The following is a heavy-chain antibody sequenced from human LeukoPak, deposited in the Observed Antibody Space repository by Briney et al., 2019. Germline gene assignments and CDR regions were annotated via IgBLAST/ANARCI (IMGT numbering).Heavy chain of an antibody. CDR1: DGSISSGGYY. Sequence: TLSLTCNVSDGSISSGGYYWSWIRQPPGKGLEWIGYIYHSGSTYYNPSLRSRVTISVDRSKNQFSLKLSSVTAADTAVYYCARDSKAAARSDAFDVWGQGTMVTVSS. CDR2: IYHSGST. D-gene: IGHD6-13*01. CDR3: ARDSKAAARSDAFDV. V-gene: IGHV4-30-2*01. J-gene: IGHJ3*01.